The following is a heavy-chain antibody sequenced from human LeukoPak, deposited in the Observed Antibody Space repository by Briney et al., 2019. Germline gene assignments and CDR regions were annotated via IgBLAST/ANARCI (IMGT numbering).Heavy chain of an antibody. CDR2: IKQDGSEK. CDR1: GFTFSSHW. V-gene: IGHV3-7*01. D-gene: IGHD2-2*01. Sequence: PGGSLRLSCAASGFTFSSHWMTWVRQAPGKGLEWVANIKQDGSEKYYMDSVKGRFTISRDNAKNSLYLQMNSLRAEDTAVYYCARDSLPPGDAFDIWGQGTMVTVSS. CDR3: ARDSLPPGDAFDI. J-gene: IGHJ3*02.